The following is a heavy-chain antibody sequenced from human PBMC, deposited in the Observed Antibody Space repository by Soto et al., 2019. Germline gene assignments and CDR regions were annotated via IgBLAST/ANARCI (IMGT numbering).Heavy chain of an antibody. CDR3: ARRISRVRGVDNNDYYYYYMDV. V-gene: IGHV4-39*01. D-gene: IGHD3-10*01. Sequence: SETLSLTCTVSGGSISSSSYYWGWIRQPPGKGLEWIGSIYYSGSTYYNPSLKGRVTISVDTSKNQFSLKLSSVTAADTAVYYCARRISRVRGVDNNDYYYYYMDVWGKGTTVTVSS. J-gene: IGHJ6*03. CDR1: GGSISSSSYY. CDR2: IYYSGST.